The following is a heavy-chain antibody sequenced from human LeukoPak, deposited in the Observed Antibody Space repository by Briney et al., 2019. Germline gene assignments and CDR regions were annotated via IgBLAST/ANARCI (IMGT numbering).Heavy chain of an antibody. D-gene: IGHD3-3*01. CDR3: ARVRFLEWLPFDY. CDR2: IYYSGST. CDR1: GASISSGDYH. V-gene: IGHV4-31*03. Sequence: PSETLSLTCTVSGASISSGDYHWSWIRQHPGKGLEWIGSIYYSGSTSYNPSLKSRVTISVDTSKNQFSLKLNSVTAADTAVYYCARVRFLEWLPFDYWGQGTLVTVSS. J-gene: IGHJ4*02.